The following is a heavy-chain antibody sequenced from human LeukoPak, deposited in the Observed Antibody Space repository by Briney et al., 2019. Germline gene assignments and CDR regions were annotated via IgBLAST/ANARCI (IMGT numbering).Heavy chain of an antibody. Sequence: PGGSLRLSCAASGFTFDDYGMSWVRQAPGKGLEWVSGINWNGGSTGYADSVKGRFTISRDNAKNSLYLQMNSLRAEDTAVYYCARERGSYDSSGYYLDYWGQGTLVTVSS. D-gene: IGHD3-22*01. CDR2: INWNGGST. CDR3: ARERGSYDSSGYYLDY. J-gene: IGHJ4*02. V-gene: IGHV3-20*04. CDR1: GFTFDDYG.